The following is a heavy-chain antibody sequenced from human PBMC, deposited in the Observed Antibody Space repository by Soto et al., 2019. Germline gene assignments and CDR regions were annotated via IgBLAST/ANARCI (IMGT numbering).Heavy chain of an antibody. J-gene: IGHJ6*03. D-gene: IGHD3-3*01. CDR3: ARNYDFWSGYYMDYYYYYMDV. V-gene: IGHV3-21*01. CDR1: GFTFSSYS. Sequence: GGSLRLSCAASGFTFSSYSMNWVRQAPGKGLEWVSSISSSSSYIYYADSVKGRFTISRDNAKNSLYLQMNSLRAEDTAVYYCARNYDFWSGYYMDYYYYYMDVWGKGTTVTVSS. CDR2: ISSSSSYI.